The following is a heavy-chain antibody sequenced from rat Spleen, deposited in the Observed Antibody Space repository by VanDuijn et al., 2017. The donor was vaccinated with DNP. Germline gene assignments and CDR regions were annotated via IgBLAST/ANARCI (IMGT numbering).Heavy chain of an antibody. CDR3: TKGPNYGAWSDYFDY. D-gene: IGHD1-11*01. V-gene: IGHV4-2*01. Sequence: EVKLVESGGGLVQPGRSLKLSCAASGFIFFDYWMGWVRQAPGKGLEWIGEINKDSSRINYNTSLRDKFTISRDNAQNILYLQMTKLGSEDTAIYFCTKGPNYGAWSDYFDYWGQGVMVAVSS. CDR1: GFIFFDYW. CDR2: INKDSSRI. J-gene: IGHJ2*01.